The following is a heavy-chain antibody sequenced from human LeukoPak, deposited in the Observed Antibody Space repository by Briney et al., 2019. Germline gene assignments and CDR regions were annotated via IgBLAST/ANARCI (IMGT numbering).Heavy chain of an antibody. CDR3: ARRRRSGGYYNGFDY. CDR2: IYPGDSDT. D-gene: IGHD3-10*01. Sequence: GESLKISCKGSGYSFISYWIGWVRQMPGKGLEWMGIIYPGDSDTRYSPSFQGQVTISVDKSISTAYLQWSSLKASDTAMYYCARRRRSGGYYNGFDYWGQGTLVTVSS. V-gene: IGHV5-51*01. CDR1: GYSFISYW. J-gene: IGHJ4*02.